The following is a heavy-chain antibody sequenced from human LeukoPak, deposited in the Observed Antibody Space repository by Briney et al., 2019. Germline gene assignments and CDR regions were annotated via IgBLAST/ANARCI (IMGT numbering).Heavy chain of an antibody. CDR1: GGSISSYY. V-gene: IGHV4-4*07. CDR2: IYTSGST. D-gene: IGHD3-9*01. CDR3: ARDFGYDILTGYLVDAFDI. Sequence: PSETLSLTCTVSGGSISSYYWSWIRQPAGKGLEWIGRIYTSGSTNYNPPLKSRVTMSVDTSKNQFSLKLSSVTAADTAVYYCARDFGYDILTGYLVDAFDIWGQGTMVTVSS. J-gene: IGHJ3*02.